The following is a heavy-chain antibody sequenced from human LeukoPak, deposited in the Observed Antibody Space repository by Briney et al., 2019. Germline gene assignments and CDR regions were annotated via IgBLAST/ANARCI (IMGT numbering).Heavy chain of an antibody. V-gene: IGHV1-18*01. CDR1: GYTFTSYG. Sequence: ASVKVSCKASGYTFTSYGISWVRQAPGQGLEWMGWISAYNGNTNYAQKLQGRVTMTTDTSTSTAYMELRSLRSDDTAVYYCARSPFLEWLLSFFDYWGQGTLVTLSS. D-gene: IGHD3-3*01. CDR2: ISAYNGNT. J-gene: IGHJ4*02. CDR3: ARSPFLEWLLSFFDY.